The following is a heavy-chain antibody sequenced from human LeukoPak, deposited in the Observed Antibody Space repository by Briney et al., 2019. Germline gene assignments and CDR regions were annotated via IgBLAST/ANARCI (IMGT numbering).Heavy chain of an antibody. J-gene: IGHJ4*02. CDR1: GYTFTTYG. V-gene: IGHV1-18*01. CDR2: VSGYTGNT. Sequence: ASVKVSRKTSGYTFTTYGVSWVRQAPGQGLEWMGWVSGYTGNTNYAERFQGRVTMTTDTSTSTVYMELTNLRSDDTAVYYCARGEVSASLYYFDFWGQGTLVTVS. CDR3: ARGEVSASLYYFDF. D-gene: IGHD5/OR15-5a*01.